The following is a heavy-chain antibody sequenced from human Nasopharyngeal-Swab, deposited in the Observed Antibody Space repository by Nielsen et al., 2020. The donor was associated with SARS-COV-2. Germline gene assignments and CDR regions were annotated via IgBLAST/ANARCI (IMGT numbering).Heavy chain of an antibody. D-gene: IGHD6-13*01. J-gene: IGHJ6*02. CDR1: GYTFTSYG. CDR3: ATAPAAADATYYYYGMDV. CDR2: ISAYNGNT. Sequence: ASVKVSCKASGYTFTSYGISWVRQAPGQGLEWMGWISAYNGNTNYAQKLQGRVTMTTDTSTSTAYMELRSLRSDDTAVYYCATAPAAADATYYYYGMDVWGQGTTVTVSS. V-gene: IGHV1-18*01.